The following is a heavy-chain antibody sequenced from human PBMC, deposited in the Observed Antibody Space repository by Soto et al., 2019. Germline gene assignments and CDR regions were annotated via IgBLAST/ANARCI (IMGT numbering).Heavy chain of an antibody. CDR2: INAGNGNT. V-gene: IGHV1-3*01. Sequence: QVQLVQSGAEVKKPGASVKVSCKASGYTFTSYAMHWVRQAPGQRLEWMGWINAGNGNTKYSQKFQGRVTITRDTSASTADMELSSLRSEDTAVYYCARDGHFDWVSEGNWCYPWGQGTLVTVSS. J-gene: IGHJ5*02. CDR3: ARDGHFDWVSEGNWCYP. CDR1: GYTFTSYA. D-gene: IGHD3-9*01.